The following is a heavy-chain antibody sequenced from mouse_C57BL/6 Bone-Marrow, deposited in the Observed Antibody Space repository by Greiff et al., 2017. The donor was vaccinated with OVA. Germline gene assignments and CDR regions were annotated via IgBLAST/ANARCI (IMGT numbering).Heavy chain of an antibody. CDR2: INPNNGGT. J-gene: IGHJ2*01. D-gene: IGHD2-2*01. CDR3: ASGSMVTDYFDY. CDR1: GYTFTDYY. V-gene: IGHV1-26*01. Sequence: VQLKQSGPELVKPGASVKISCKASGYTFTDYYMNWVKQSHGKSLEWIGDINPNNGGTSYNQKFKGKATLTVDKSSSTAYMELRSLTSEDSAVYYCASGSMVTDYFDYWGQGTTLTVSS.